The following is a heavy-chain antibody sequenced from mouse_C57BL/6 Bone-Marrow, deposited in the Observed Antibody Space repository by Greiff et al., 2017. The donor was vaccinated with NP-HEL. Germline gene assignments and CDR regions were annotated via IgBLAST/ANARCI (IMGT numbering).Heavy chain of an antibody. Sequence: QVQLQQPGAELVMPGASVKLSCKASGYTFTSYWMHWVKQRPGQGLEWIGEIDPSDSYTNYNQKFKGKSTLTVDKSSSTAYMQLSSLTSEDSAVYYCGYGSHYAMDYWGQGTSVTVSS. CDR3: GYGSHYAMDY. D-gene: IGHD1-1*01. J-gene: IGHJ4*01. CDR2: IDPSDSYT. CDR1: GYTFTSYW. V-gene: IGHV1-69*01.